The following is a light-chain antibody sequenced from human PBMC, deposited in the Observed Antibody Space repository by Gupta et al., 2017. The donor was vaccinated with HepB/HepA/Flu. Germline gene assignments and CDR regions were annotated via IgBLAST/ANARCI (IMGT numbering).Light chain of an antibody. J-gene: IGKJ3*01. CDR2: VAS. V-gene: IGKV1-39*01. Sequence: DIQMTQSPSSLSASIGDRVTITCRSSQPIANFLNWYQQKPGKAPKILIYVASSFQGGVPSRFSGSGSGTDFTLTISRLQAEDFATYYCQQSDSTPFTVGHGTKVEIK. CDR1: QPIANF. CDR3: QQSDSTPFT.